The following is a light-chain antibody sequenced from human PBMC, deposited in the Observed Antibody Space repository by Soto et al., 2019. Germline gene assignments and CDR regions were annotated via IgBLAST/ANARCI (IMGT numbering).Light chain of an antibody. Sequence: QSVLTQPASVSGSLGQSITISCTGTSSDVGHYDYVSWYQQHPGKAPKLLIYEVTNRPSGVFNRFSGSKSGNTASLTISGLQAEDEADYYCSSYTSSSTYVFGTGTKVTVL. V-gene: IGLV2-14*01. J-gene: IGLJ1*01. CDR1: SSDVGHYDY. CDR2: EVT. CDR3: SSYTSSSTYV.